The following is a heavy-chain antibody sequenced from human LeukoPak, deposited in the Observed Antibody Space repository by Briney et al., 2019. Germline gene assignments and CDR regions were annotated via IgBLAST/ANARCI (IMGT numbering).Heavy chain of an antibody. V-gene: IGHV3-33*01. CDR1: GFTFSSYD. CDR2: LWYDGSNT. J-gene: IGHJ4*02. Sequence: GGSLRLSCVASGFTFSSYDMHWVRQAPGKGLEWVAVLWYDGSNTYYADSVKGRFTISRDNSENTLYLQMNSLRAEDTAVYYCAREKDRVFDYWGQGTLVTVSS. D-gene: IGHD1-14*01. CDR3: AREKDRVFDY.